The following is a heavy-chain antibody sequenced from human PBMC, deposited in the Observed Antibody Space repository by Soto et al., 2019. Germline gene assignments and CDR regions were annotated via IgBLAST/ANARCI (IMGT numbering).Heavy chain of an antibody. V-gene: IGHV4-31*03. CDR3: ARESTAMVSTTFDY. J-gene: IGHJ4*02. CDR2: IYYSGST. D-gene: IGHD5-18*01. CDR1: GGSISSGGYY. Sequence: PSETLSLTCTVSGGSISSGGYYWSWIRQHPGKGLEWIGYIYYSGSTYYNPSLKSRVTISVDTSKNQFSLKLSSVTAADTAVYYCARESTAMVSTTFDYWGKGTLVTVSS.